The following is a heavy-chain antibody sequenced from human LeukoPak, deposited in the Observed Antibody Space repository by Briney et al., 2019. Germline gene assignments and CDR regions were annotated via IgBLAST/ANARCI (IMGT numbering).Heavy chain of an antibody. CDR2: IYYSGST. CDR3: ARDQDIMVRGVIINSWFDP. Sequence: SETLSLTCTVSGGSVSSGSYYWSWIRQPPGKGLEWIGYIYYSGSTNYNPSLKSRVTISVDTSKNQFSLKLSSVTAADTAVYYCARDQDIMVRGVIINSWFDPWGQGTLVTVSS. D-gene: IGHD3-10*01. CDR1: GGSVSSGSYY. J-gene: IGHJ5*02. V-gene: IGHV4-61*01.